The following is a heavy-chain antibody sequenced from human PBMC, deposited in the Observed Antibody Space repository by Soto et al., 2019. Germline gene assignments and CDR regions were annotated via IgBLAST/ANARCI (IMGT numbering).Heavy chain of an antibody. V-gene: IGHV3-23*01. D-gene: IGHD3-9*01. CDR3: AKLHYYDILTGYSNYPYYYSMDG. CDR1: GFTFSSYA. CDR2: VSGSGGST. J-gene: IGHJ6*03. Sequence: EVQLLESGGGLVQPGGSLRLSCAASGFTFSSYAMSWVRQAPGKGLEWVSAVSGSGGSTYYADSVKGRFTISRDNSKNTLYLQMISLRAEDTAVYYCAKLHYYDILTGYSNYPYYYSMDGWGKGTTVTVAS.